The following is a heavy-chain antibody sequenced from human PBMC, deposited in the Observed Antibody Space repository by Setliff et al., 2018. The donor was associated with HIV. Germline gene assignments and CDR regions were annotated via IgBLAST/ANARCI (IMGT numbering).Heavy chain of an antibody. D-gene: IGHD2-2*01. CDR2: INHSGST. J-gene: IGHJ4*02. Sequence: PSETLSLTCVVYGGSFTNYYWAWIRQPPGKGLECIGEINHSGSTNYNPSLKSRVTISGDTSKNQFSLKLSSVTAADTAVYFCARKVGGDFDYWGQGTPVTVSS. CDR3: ARKVGGDFDY. CDR1: GGSFTNYY. V-gene: IGHV4-34*01.